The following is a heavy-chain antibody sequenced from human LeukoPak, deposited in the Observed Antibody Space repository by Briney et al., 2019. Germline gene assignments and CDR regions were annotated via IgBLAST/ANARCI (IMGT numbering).Heavy chain of an antibody. D-gene: IGHD2-15*01. Sequence: GGSLRLSCAASGFTFSSYSMNWVRQAPGKGLEWVSSISSSSSYIYYADSVKGRFTISRDNAKNSLYLQMNSLRDEDTAVYYCANGMDVVVVAATPGFDYWGQGTLVTVSS. J-gene: IGHJ4*02. V-gene: IGHV3-21*01. CDR3: ANGMDVVVVAATPGFDY. CDR1: GFTFSSYS. CDR2: ISSSSSYI.